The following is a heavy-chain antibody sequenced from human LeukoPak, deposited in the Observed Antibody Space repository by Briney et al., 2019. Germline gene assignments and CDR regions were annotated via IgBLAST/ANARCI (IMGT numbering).Heavy chain of an antibody. D-gene: IGHD1-26*01. J-gene: IGHJ6*03. V-gene: IGHV1-2*02. CDR1: GCTFTGYY. CDR3: ARARTNGSGSYGDYYYYMDV. Sequence: ASVKVSCKASGCTFTGYYMHWVQQAPGQGLEWVGWINPNSGGTNYAQKFQGRVTMTRDTSISTAYMELSRLRSDDTAVYYCARARTNGSGSYGDYYYYMDVWGKGTTVTVSS. CDR2: INPNSGGT.